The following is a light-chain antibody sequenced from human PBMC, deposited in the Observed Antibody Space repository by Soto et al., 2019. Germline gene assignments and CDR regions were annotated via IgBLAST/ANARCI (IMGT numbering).Light chain of an antibody. Sequence: QSVLTQPPSVSGAPGQRVTISCTGSSSNIGARYDVHWYQQLPGTAPNLLIYGNNNRPSGVPGRFSGSKSGTSASLAITGLQAEDEADYYCQSYDSSLSGSYVFGTGTKLTVL. J-gene: IGLJ1*01. CDR3: QSYDSSLSGSYV. CDR1: SSNIGARYD. V-gene: IGLV1-40*01. CDR2: GNN.